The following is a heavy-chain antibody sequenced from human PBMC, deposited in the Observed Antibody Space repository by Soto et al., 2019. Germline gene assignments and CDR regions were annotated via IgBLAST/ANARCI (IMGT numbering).Heavy chain of an antibody. CDR1: GFTFSTFA. CDR2: ISNDGSDK. J-gene: IGHJ4*02. D-gene: IGHD3-3*01. CDR3: ARDYDFWSGYYGY. V-gene: IGHV3-30-3*01. Sequence: GGSLRLSCAASGFTFSTFAMHWVRQAPGKGLEWVGDISNDGSDKYYADSVKGRFTISRDNSKNTLYLQMNSLRAEDTAVYYCARDYDFWSGYYGYWGQGTXVTVSS.